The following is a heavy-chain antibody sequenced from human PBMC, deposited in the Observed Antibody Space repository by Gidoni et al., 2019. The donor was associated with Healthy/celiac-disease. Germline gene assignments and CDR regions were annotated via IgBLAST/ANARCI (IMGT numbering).Heavy chain of an antibody. CDR2: ISSSSSYI. Sequence: EVQLVESGGGLVKPGGSLRLSCAASGFTFSRYSMNWVRQAPGKGLEWVSSISSSSSYIYYADSVKGRFTISRDNAKNSLYLQMNSLRAEDTAVYYCARDPRITMVRGVPNWFDPWGQGTLVTVSS. CDR3: ARDPRITMVRGVPNWFDP. CDR1: GFTFSRYS. V-gene: IGHV3-21*01. D-gene: IGHD3-10*01. J-gene: IGHJ5*02.